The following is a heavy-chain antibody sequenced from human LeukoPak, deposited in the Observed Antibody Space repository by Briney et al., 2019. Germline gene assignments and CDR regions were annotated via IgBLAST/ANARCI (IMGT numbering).Heavy chain of an antibody. J-gene: IGHJ4*02. V-gene: IGHV1-69*13. CDR2: IIPIFGTA. CDR1: GGTFSSHA. Sequence: SVKVSCKASGGTFSSHAISWVRQAPGQGLEWMGGIIPIFGTANYAQKFQGRVTITADESTSTAYMELSSLRSEDTAVYYCARALISYGDYFTGYFDYWGQGTLVTVSS. CDR3: ARALISYGDYFTGYFDY. D-gene: IGHD4-17*01.